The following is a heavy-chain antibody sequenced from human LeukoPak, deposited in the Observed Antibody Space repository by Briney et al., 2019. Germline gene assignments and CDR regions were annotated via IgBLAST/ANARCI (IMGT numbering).Heavy chain of an antibody. J-gene: IGHJ6*02. D-gene: IGHD5-18*01. CDR2: ISYDGSNK. V-gene: IGHV3-30*03. CDR1: GFTVSSSY. Sequence: GGSLRLSCAASGFTVSSSYMSWVRQAPGKGLEWVAVISYDGSNKYYADSVKGRFTISRDNSKNTLYLQMNSLRAEDTAVYYCARDLAGYSYGIGMDVWGQGTTVTVSS. CDR3: ARDLAGYSYGIGMDV.